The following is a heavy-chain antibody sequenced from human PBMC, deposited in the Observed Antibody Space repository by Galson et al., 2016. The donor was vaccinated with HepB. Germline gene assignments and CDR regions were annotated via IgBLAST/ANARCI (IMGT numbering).Heavy chain of an antibody. CDR3: AWTHYYYGSGNYGAWFDP. D-gene: IGHD3-10*01. J-gene: IGHJ5*02. CDR1: GLSLSTSGMR. CDR2: IDWDDDK. Sequence: PALVKPTQTLTLTCTFSGLSLSTSGMRVSWIRQPPGKALEWLARIDWDDDKFYSTSLKTRLTISKDTSKNQVVLTMTNMDPVDTATYYCAWTHYYYGSGNYGAWFDPWGQGTLVTVFS. V-gene: IGHV2-70*04.